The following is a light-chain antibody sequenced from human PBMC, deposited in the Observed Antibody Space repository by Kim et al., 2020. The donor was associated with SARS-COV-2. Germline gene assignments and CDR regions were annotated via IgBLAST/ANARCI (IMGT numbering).Light chain of an antibody. J-gene: IGKJ1*01. CDR2: AAP. CDR3: QQSYSTPRT. V-gene: IGKV1-39*01. Sequence: ASVGDRVTITCRASQSISSYLNWYQQKPGKAPKLLIYAAPSLQSGVPSRFSGSGSGTDFTLTISSLQPEDFATYYCQQSYSTPRTFGQGTKVEIK. CDR1: QSISSY.